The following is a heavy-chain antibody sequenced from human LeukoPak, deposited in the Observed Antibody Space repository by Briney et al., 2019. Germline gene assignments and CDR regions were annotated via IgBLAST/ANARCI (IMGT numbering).Heavy chain of an antibody. Sequence: GGSLRLSCAASGFTFSSYAMSWVRQAPGKGLEWVSAISGSGGSTYYADSVKGRFTISRDNSKNTLYLQMNSLRAEDTAVHYCAKGEYYDSSGQPLDYWGQGTLGTVSS. CDR2: ISGSGGST. D-gene: IGHD3-22*01. CDR1: GFTFSSYA. J-gene: IGHJ4*02. CDR3: AKGEYYDSSGQPLDY. V-gene: IGHV3-23*01.